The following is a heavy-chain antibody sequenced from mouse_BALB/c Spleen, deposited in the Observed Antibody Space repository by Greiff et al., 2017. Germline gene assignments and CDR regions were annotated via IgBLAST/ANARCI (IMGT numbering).Heavy chain of an antibody. CDR3: ARWNYGSTYWYFDV. V-gene: IGHV5-17*02. Sequence: EVKVVESGGGLVQPGGSRKLSCAASGFTFSSFGMHWVRQAPEKGLEWVAYISSGSSTIYYADTVKGRFTISRDNPKNTLFLQMTSLRSEDTAMYYCARWNYGSTYWYFDVGGAGTTVTVSS. CDR1: GFTFSSFG. D-gene: IGHD1-1*01. J-gene: IGHJ1*01. CDR2: ISSGSSTI.